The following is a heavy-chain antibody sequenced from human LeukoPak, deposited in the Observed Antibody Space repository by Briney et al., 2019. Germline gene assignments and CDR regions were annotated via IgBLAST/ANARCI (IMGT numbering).Heavy chain of an antibody. CDR3: ARGDVRYDAFDI. V-gene: IGHV3-21*01. J-gene: IGHJ3*02. D-gene: IGHD3-10*01. Sequence: PGGSLRLSCAASGFTFSSYSMNWVRQAPGKGLEWVSSISSSSSYIYYADSVKGRFTISRDNAKNSLYLQMNSLRAEDTAVYYCARGDVRYDAFDIWGQGTMVTVSS. CDR2: ISSSSSYI. CDR1: GFTFSSYS.